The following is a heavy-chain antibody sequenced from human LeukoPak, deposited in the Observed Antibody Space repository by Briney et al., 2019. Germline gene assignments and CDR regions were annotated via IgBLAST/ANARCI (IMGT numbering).Heavy chain of an antibody. CDR3: ARGLQENLAWLKAFSAFDF. Sequence: VASVKVSCKASGYTFTSYGISWVRQAPGQGLEWMGWISAYNGNTNYAQKFQGRVTMTTDTSTSTAYMELRSLRSDDTAVYYCARGLQENLAWLKAFSAFDFWGQGTMVTVSS. D-gene: IGHD5-24*01. CDR1: GYTFTSYG. J-gene: IGHJ3*01. V-gene: IGHV1-18*01. CDR2: ISAYNGNT.